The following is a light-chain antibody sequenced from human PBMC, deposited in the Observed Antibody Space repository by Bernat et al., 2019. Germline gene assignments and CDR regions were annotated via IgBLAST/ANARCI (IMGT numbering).Light chain of an antibody. Sequence: DIQLTQSPSFLSASVGDRVTITCRASQVIRYYLAWYQQKPGKAPRLLIYATSTLQSGVPSRFSGSGSGTEFTLTISSLQPEDFAAYYCQQLDSYPLTFGGGTKVEIK. CDR2: ATS. CDR1: QVIRYY. CDR3: QQLDSYPLT. J-gene: IGKJ4*01. V-gene: IGKV1-9*01.